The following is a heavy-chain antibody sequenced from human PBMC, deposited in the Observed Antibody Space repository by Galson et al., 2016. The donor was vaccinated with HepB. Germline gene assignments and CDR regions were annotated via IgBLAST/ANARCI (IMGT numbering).Heavy chain of an antibody. J-gene: IGHJ4*02. CDR3: AKGTFGYYCDN. Sequence: SLRLSCAASGFTFSSYAMTWVRQAPGKGLEWVSVISDSGGSTNYADFMKGRFTISRDNSKNTLYLQLNSLTAEDTAIYYCAKGTFGYYCDNWGQGTLVTVSS. CDR1: GFTFSSYA. D-gene: IGHD3-22*01. CDR2: ISDSGGST. V-gene: IGHV3-23*01.